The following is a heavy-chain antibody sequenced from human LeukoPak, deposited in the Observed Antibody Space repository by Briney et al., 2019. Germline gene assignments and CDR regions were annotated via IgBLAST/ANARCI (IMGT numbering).Heavy chain of an antibody. CDR2: TYYRSKWYN. Sequence: KPSQTLSLTCAISGDSVSSNSAAWNCIRQSPSRGLEWLGRTYYRSKWYNDYAVSVKSRITINPDTSKNQFSLQLNSVTPEDTAVYYCAREGSSEYSSSSYDGMDVWGQGTTVTVSS. V-gene: IGHV6-1*01. J-gene: IGHJ6*02. CDR3: AREGSSEYSSSSYDGMDV. CDR1: GDSVSSNSAA. D-gene: IGHD6-6*01.